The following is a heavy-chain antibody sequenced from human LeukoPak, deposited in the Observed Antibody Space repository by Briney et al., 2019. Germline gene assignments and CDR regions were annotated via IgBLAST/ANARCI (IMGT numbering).Heavy chain of an antibody. CDR2: INWNGGST. D-gene: IGHD3-22*01. CDR3: ASDYYYDSSGYQYNDAFDI. CDR1: GFTFDDYG. J-gene: IGHJ3*02. V-gene: IGHV3-20*04. Sequence: PGGSLRLSCAASGFTFDDYGMSWVRQAPGKGLEWVSGINWNGGSTGYADSVKGRFTISRDNAQNSLYLQMNRLRAEDAAVYYCASDYYYDSSGYQYNDAFDIWGQGTMVTVSS.